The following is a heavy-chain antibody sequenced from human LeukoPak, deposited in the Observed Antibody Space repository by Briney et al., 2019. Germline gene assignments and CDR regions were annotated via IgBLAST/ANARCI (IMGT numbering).Heavy chain of an antibody. CDR3: ARDPAFSGSYPYPFDY. V-gene: IGHV3-48*02. Sequence: PGGSLRLSCAASGFTFSTYTMNWVRQAPGKGLEWVSYISSSSSAIYYADSVKGRFTISRDNAKSSLYLQMNSLRDEDTAVYYCARDPAFSGSYPYPFDYWGQGTLVTVSS. CDR1: GFTFSTYT. D-gene: IGHD1-26*01. J-gene: IGHJ4*02. CDR2: ISSSSSAI.